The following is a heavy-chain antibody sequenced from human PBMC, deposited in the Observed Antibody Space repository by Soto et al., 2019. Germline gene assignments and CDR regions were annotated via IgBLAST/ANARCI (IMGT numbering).Heavy chain of an antibody. CDR2: IFVDSTTI. CDR1: GFSFSSYS. D-gene: IGHD3-9*01. Sequence: PGGSLRLSCVASGFSFSSYSLVWVRQAPGKGLEWVSYIFVDSTTIYYADSVKGRFTVSRDNAQNSPFLVINSLRAEDTAVYYCARDRDWAFDYWGQGTLVTVSS. CDR3: ARDRDWAFDY. J-gene: IGHJ4*02. V-gene: IGHV3-48*04.